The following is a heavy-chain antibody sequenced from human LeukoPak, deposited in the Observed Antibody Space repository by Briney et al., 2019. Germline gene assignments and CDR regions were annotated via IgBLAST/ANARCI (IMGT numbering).Heavy chain of an antibody. CDR2: IYYSGST. CDR1: GGSTSSYY. Sequence: PSQTLSLTCTVSGGSTSSYYWSWIRQPPGKGLEWIGYIYYSGSTNYNPSLKSRVTISVDTSKNQFSLKLSSVTAADTAVYYCARGVGYWGQGTLVTVSS. CDR3: ARGVGY. J-gene: IGHJ4*02. V-gene: IGHV4-59*01.